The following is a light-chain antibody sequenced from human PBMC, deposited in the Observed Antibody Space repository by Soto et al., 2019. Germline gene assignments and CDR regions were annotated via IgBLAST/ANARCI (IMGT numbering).Light chain of an antibody. J-gene: IGKJ5*01. Sequence: DIQITQSPSTLSASVGDRVTITCRASQSISSWLAWYQQKPGKAPKLLIYDASSLESGVPSRFSGSGSGTEFTLTISSLQPDDFATYYCQQLNFFPITFGQGTRLEIK. V-gene: IGKV1-5*01. CDR1: QSISSW. CDR2: DAS. CDR3: QQLNFFPIT.